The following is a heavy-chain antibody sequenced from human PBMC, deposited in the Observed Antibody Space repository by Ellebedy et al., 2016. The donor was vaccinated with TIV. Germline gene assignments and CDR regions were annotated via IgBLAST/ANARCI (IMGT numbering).Heavy chain of an antibody. CDR3: ARDLAGGSGRFDP. J-gene: IGHJ5*02. Sequence: MPSETLSLTCIVSGGSISNYYWSWIRQPPGKGLEWIGSIYYSGSTNYNPSLKSRVIISVDTSKNQLSLKLNSVTAADTAVYYCARDLAGGSGRFDPWGQGTLVTVSS. CDR1: GGSISNYY. CDR2: IYYSGST. V-gene: IGHV4-59*01. D-gene: IGHD3-10*01.